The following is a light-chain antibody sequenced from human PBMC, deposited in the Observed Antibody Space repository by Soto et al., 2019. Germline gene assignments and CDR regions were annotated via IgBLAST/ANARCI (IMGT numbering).Light chain of an antibody. CDR3: SSYTSSSIVV. V-gene: IGLV2-14*03. CDR2: DVS. CDR1: SSDVGGYNY. Sequence: QSVLTQPASVSASPGQSITISCTGTSSDVGGYNYVSWHQQHPGKAPKLMIFDVSNRPSGVSNRFSGSKSGNTASLTISGLQAEDEADYYCSSYTSSSIVVFGGGTKLTVL. J-gene: IGLJ2*01.